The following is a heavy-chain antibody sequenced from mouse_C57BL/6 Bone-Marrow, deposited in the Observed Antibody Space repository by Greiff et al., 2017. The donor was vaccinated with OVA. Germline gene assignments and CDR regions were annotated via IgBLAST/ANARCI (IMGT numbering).Heavy chain of an antibody. CDR1: GFTFSDYG. CDR2: FSSGSSTI. CDR3: ARGGGSTYWYFDV. J-gene: IGHJ1*03. D-gene: IGHD1-1*01. Sequence: DVQLVESGGGLVKPGGSLKLSCAASGFTFSDYGMHWVRQAPEKGLEWVAYFSSGSSTIYYADRVKGRFSISRDNARNTLFLQMSSLRSEATAMYYCARGGGSTYWYFDVWGTGTTVTVSS. V-gene: IGHV5-17*01.